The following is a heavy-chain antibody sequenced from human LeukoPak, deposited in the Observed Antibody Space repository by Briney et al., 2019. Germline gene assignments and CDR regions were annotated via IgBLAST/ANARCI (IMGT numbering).Heavy chain of an antibody. CDR1: VCFLSHYY. CDR2: IYYRGST. CDR3: ARDLGADCSGGICLNWFDP. Sequence: SWTLSLTCTVSVCFLSHYYLSWIRQPACRGLEWMGYIYYRGSTNYNPSHKSRVNISVDTSKTQFSLKLSSVTAEDTAVYYCARDLGADCSGGICLNWFDPWGQGTLVTVSS. J-gene: IGHJ5*02. D-gene: IGHD2-15*01. V-gene: IGHV4-59*01.